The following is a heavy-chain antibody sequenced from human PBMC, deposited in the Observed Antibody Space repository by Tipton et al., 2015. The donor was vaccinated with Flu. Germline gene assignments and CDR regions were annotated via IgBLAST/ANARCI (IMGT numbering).Heavy chain of an antibody. CDR1: GGSISSYY. J-gene: IGHJ2*01. CDR3: ARVTITMIVVAMSKEQGNWYFDL. V-gene: IGHV4-4*07. Sequence: TLSLTCTVSGGSISSYYWSWIRQPAGKGLEWIGRIYTSGSTNYNPSLRSRVTMSVDTSKNQFSLKLSSVTAADTAVYYCARVTITMIVVAMSKEQGNWYFDLWGRGTLVTVSS. D-gene: IGHD3-22*01. CDR2: IYTSGST.